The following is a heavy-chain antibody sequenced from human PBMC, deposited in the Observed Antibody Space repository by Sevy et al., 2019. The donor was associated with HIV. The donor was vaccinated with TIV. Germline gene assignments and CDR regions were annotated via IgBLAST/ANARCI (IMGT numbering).Heavy chain of an antibody. CDR2: IWYDGTDK. V-gene: IGHV3-33*06. D-gene: IGHD1-26*01. J-gene: IGHJ3*02. Sequence: GGSLRLSCAASGFTFSSYAMHWVRQAPGKGLEWVAVIWYDGTDKYYADSVRGRFTISRDNSKNTLYLQMNSLRAEDTALYYSANLGEITPSDAFDIWGQGTMVTVS. CDR1: GFTFSSYA. CDR3: ANLGEITPSDAFDI.